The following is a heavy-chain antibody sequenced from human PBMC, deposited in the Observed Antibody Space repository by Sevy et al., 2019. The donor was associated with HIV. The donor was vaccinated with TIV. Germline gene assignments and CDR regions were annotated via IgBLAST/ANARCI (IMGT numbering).Heavy chain of an antibody. CDR3: AGDRDYYDSSGYIPTHAFDI. Sequence: GESLKISCKGSGYSFTSYWIGWVRQMPGKGLEWMGIIYPGDSDTRYSPSFQGQVTISADKSISTAYLQWSSLKASDTAMYYCAGDRDYYDSSGYIPTHAFDIWGQGTMVTVSS. V-gene: IGHV5-51*01. D-gene: IGHD3-22*01. CDR1: GYSFTSYW. J-gene: IGHJ3*02. CDR2: IYPGDSDT.